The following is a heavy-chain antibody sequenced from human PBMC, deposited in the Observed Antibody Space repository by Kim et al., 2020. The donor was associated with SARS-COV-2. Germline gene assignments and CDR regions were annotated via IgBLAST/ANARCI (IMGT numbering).Heavy chain of an antibody. J-gene: IGHJ2*01. D-gene: IGHD2-21*01. V-gene: IGHV4-59*12. CDR2: INYSGST. CDR1: GGSISSYY. CDR3: ARDHRVWSQYTANCYFDL. Sequence: SETLSLTCTVSGGSISSYYWSWIRQPPGKGLEWIGYINYSGSTNYNPSLKSRVTISVDTSKNQFSLKLSSVTAADTAVYYCARDHRVWSQYTANCYFDL.